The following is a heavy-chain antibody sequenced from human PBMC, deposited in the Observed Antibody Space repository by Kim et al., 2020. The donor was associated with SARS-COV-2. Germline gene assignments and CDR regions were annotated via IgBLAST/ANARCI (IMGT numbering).Heavy chain of an antibody. V-gene: IGHV3-74*01. Sequence: GGSLRLSCAASGFTFSSYWMHWVRQAPGNGLVWVSRINSDGSSTSYADSVKGRFTISRDNAKNTLYLQMNSLRAEDTAVYYCARVPRTTVTTRAYDYYYYGMDVWGQGTTVTVSS. CDR1: GFTFSSYW. CDR3: ARVPRTTVTTRAYDYYYYGMDV. CDR2: INSDGSST. D-gene: IGHD4-17*01. J-gene: IGHJ6*02.